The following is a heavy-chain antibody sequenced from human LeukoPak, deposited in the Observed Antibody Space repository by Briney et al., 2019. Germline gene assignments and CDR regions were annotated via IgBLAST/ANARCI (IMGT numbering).Heavy chain of an antibody. CDR3: ARGDSSGYYGLY. CDR2: IIPIFGTA. D-gene: IGHD3-22*01. J-gene: IGHJ4*02. V-gene: IGHV1-69*05. CDR1: GGTFSSYA. Sequence: SVRVSCKASGGTFSSYATSWVRQAPGQGLEWMGRIIPIFGTANYAQKFQGRVTITTDESTSTAYMELSSLRSEDTAVYYCARGDSSGYYGLYWGQGTLVTVSS.